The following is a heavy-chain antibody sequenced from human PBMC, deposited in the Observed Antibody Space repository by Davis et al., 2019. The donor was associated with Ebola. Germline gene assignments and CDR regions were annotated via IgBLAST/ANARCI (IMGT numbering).Heavy chain of an antibody. CDR2: IWYDGSNK. Sequence: PGGSLRLSCAASGFTFSDYAMTWVRQAPGKGLEWVAVIWYDGSNKYYADSVKGRFTISRDNSKNTLYLQMNSLRAEDTAVYYCARDPNLVTIFGVVKDDAFDIWGQGTMVTVSS. V-gene: IGHV3-33*08. J-gene: IGHJ3*02. CDR3: ARDPNLVTIFGVVKDDAFDI. D-gene: IGHD3-3*01. CDR1: GFTFSDYA.